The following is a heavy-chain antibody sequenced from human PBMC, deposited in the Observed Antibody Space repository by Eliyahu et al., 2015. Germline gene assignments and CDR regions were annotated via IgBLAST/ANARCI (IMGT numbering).Heavy chain of an antibody. V-gene: IGHV4-61*01. CDR2: FLYPGKS. J-gene: IGHJ4*02. Sequence: QVQLQESGPGLVKPSETLSLTCXXSGDSVINESSYWXWXRQPPGMGLEWIGNFLYPGKSSHRPSLAGRVTISVDTSENQVSLTLRSVTAADTARYYCVRGVMSDGDIFEDYFDSWGRGHLVTVS. D-gene: IGHD4-17*01. CDR3: VRGVMSDGDIFEDYFDS. CDR1: GDSVINESSY.